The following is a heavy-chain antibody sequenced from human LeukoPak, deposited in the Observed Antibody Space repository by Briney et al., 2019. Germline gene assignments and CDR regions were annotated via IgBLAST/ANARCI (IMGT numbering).Heavy chain of an antibody. D-gene: IGHD3-22*01. J-gene: IGHJ4*02. CDR1: VYTFTIYG. CDR2: ISAYNGNT. CDR3: ARDLLYYDSSGKPPGDY. V-gene: IGHV1-18*01. Sequence: ASVTVSCTASVYTFTIYGISWVRQAPGQGRGWMGWISAYNGNTKYAQKLQGRVTMTTDTSTSTACMELRSLRSDDTAVYYCARDLLYYDSSGKPPGDYWGQGTLVTVSS.